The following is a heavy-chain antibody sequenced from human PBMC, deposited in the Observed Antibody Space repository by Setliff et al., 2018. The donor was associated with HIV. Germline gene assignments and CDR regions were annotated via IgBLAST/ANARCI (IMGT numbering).Heavy chain of an antibody. CDR3: ARENYGDYEDRYFDL. CDR1: GGPINLYY. Sequence: PSETLSLTCTVSGGPINLYYWSWVRQPAGKGLQWIGRIYTSGSANYTPSLKSRVAMSIDTSKYQISLRLSSVTAADTAVYYCARENYGDYEDRYFDLWGRGTLVTVSS. V-gene: IGHV4-4*07. CDR2: IYTSGSA. D-gene: IGHD4-17*01. J-gene: IGHJ2*01.